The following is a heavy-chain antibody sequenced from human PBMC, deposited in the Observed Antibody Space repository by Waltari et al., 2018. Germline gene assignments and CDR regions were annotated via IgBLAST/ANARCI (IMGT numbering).Heavy chain of an antibody. CDR3: ARDRGYYYDSEDY. V-gene: IGHV3-48*04. Sequence: EVQLVESGGGLVQPGGSLRLSCAASGFTFSSYSMNWVRQAPGKGLEWVSYISSSSTIYYADSVKGRFTISRDNAKNSLYLQMNSLRAEDTAVYYCARDRGYYYDSEDYWGQGTLVTVSS. CDR1: GFTFSSYS. D-gene: IGHD3-22*01. CDR2: ISSSSTI. J-gene: IGHJ4*02.